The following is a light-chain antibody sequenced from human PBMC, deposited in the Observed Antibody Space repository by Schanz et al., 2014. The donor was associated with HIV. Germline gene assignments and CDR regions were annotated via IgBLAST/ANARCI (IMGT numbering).Light chain of an antibody. CDR3: ISYTSDTVL. CDR2: EVS. J-gene: IGLJ2*01. V-gene: IGLV2-18*02. CDR1: SSDVGGYNR. Sequence: QSALTQPPSVSGSPGQLVTISCTGTSSDVGGYNRVSWFQQSPGTAPKLMIYEVSDRPSGVPVRFFGSKSGNTASLTISGLQTEDEADYYCISYTSDTVLFGGGTKLTVL.